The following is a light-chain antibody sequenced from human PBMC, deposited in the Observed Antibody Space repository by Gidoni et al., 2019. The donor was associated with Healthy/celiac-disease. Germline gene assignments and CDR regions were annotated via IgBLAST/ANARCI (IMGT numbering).Light chain of an antibody. J-gene: IGKJ5*01. CDR2: DAS. V-gene: IGKV1-13*02. CDR1: QGISSA. Sequence: AIQLAQPPSSLSASVRDRVTITCRASQGISSALAWYQQKPGTAPKLLIYDASSLESGVPSRFSGGGSWTDFALPISSLQPEDFATYYCQQFNSYPRTFGQGTRLEIK. CDR3: QQFNSYPRT.